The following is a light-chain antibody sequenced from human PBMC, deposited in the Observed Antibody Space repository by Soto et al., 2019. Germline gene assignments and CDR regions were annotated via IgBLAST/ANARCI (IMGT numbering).Light chain of an antibody. J-gene: IGLJ2*01. Sequence: QAVVTQPPSVSGAPGQRVTISCTGSSSNIGAGYDVHWYQQLPGTAPKLLIYGNSNRPSGVPDRFSGSKSGTSASLAITGLQAEDEADYYCQSYASSLGGSVVFGGGTQLTVL. CDR1: SSNIGAGYD. CDR2: GNS. V-gene: IGLV1-40*01. CDR3: QSYASSLGGSVV.